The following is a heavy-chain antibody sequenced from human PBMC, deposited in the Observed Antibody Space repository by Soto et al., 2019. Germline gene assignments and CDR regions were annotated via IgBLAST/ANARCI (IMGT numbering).Heavy chain of an antibody. J-gene: IGHJ5*02. CDR2: INPSGGST. Sequence: VRQAPGQGLEWMGIINPSGGSTSYAQKFQGRVTMTRDTSTSTVYMELSSLRSEGTAVYYCAREGSSSWYSWSGFDPWGQGTLVTVSS. D-gene: IGHD6-13*01. V-gene: IGHV1-46*01. CDR3: AREGSSSWYSWSGFDP.